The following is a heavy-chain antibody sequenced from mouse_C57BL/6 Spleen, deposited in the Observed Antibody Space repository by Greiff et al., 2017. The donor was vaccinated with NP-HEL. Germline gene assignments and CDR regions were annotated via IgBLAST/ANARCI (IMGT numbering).Heavy chain of an antibody. CDR2: ISYDGSN. CDR3: ARDDGKTPFDY. D-gene: IGHD2-1*01. V-gene: IGHV3-6*01. Sequence: EVQLQESGPGLVKPSQSLSLTCSVTGYSITSGYYWNWIRQFPGNKLEWMGYISYDGSNNYNPSLKNRISITRDTSKNQFFLKLNSVTTEDTATYYCARDDGKTPFDYWGQGTTLTVSS. CDR1: GYSITSGYY. J-gene: IGHJ2*01.